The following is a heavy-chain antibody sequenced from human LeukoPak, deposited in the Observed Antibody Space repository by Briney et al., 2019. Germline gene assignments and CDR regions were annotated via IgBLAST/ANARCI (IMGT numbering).Heavy chain of an antibody. J-gene: IGHJ4*02. D-gene: IGHD3-10*01. Sequence: ASVKVSCKASGYTFTSYDINWVRQATGQGLEWMGWMNPNSGNTGYAQKFQGRVTMTRNTSISTAYMELSSLRSEDTAVYYCARVGVLAKGGSGSYWFSYWGQGTLVTVSS. CDR2: MNPNSGNT. CDR1: GYTFTSYD. V-gene: IGHV1-8*01. CDR3: ARVGVLAKGGSGSYWFSY.